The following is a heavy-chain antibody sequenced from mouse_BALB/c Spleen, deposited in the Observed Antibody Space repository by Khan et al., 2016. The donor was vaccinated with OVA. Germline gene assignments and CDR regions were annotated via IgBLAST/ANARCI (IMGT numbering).Heavy chain of an antibody. Sequence: QVQLQQSGAELVKPGASVKLSCMTSGYSFSSYWIQWVKQRPGQGLGWIGQIFPGTGTTYYNENFKGKATLTVDTSSSTAYMQLSSLTSEDSAVYFCARGYFGNYEFVYWGRGTLVTVSP. CDR1: GYSFSSYW. CDR2: IFPGTGTT. J-gene: IGHJ3*01. V-gene: IGHV1S132*01. CDR3: ARGYFGNYEFVY. D-gene: IGHD2-1*01.